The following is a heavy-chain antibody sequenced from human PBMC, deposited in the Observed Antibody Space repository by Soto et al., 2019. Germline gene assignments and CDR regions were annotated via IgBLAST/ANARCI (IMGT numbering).Heavy chain of an antibody. V-gene: IGHV4-59*01. D-gene: IGHD2-2*01. CDR1: GGSISNYY. CDR2: IYYSGST. J-gene: IGHJ6*02. CDR3: ARVGVVVVPAAFYYYYGMDV. Sequence: SETLSLTSTVPGGSISNYYWSWIRHPPGKGLEWIGYIYYSGSTNYNPSLKSRVTISVDTSKNQFSLKLSSVTAADTAVYYCARVGVVVVPAAFYYYYGMDVWGQGTTVTVSS.